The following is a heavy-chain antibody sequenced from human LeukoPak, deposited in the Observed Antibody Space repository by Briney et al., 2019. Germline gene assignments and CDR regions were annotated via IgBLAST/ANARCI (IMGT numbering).Heavy chain of an antibody. CDR3: ASTMAAAATPRFDY. D-gene: IGHD6-13*01. J-gene: IGHJ4*02. CDR1: GGSISSYY. CDR2: MYYSGST. Sequence: PSETLSLTCTVSGGSISSYYWSWIRQPPGKGLEWIGYMYYSGSTNYNPSLKSRVTISVDTSKNQFSLKLSSVTAADTAVYYCASTMAAAATPRFDYWGQGTLVTVSS. V-gene: IGHV4-59*08.